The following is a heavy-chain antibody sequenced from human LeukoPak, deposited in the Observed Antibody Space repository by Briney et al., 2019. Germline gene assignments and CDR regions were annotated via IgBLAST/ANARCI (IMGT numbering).Heavy chain of an antibody. D-gene: IGHD3-22*01. CDR3: XXDLGQYYDTSDNWFDP. CDR2: INSDGINT. J-gene: IGHJ5*02. V-gene: IGHV3-74*01. Sequence: GGSLRLSCAASGFTFSNYWMHWVRQAPGKGLVWVSRINSDGINTSYADSVKGRFTISRDNAKNTLNLQMNSLRAEDTDVDYCXXDLGQYYDTSDNWFDPWGQGTLVTVSS. CDR1: GFTFSNYW.